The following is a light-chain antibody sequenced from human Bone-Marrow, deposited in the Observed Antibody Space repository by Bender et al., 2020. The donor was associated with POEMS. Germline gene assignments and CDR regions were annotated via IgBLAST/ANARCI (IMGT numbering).Light chain of an antibody. Sequence: QSALTQPASVSGSPGQSITISCTGTSSDIGGHDYVSWYQQHPGKAPRLLIFDVTNRPSGVSNRFSGSRFGNTASLTISGLQAADEADYYCSAYTSASTRLFGTGTMVIVL. CDR1: SSDIGGHDY. V-gene: IGLV2-14*03. CDR2: DVT. CDR3: SAYTSASTRL. J-gene: IGLJ1*01.